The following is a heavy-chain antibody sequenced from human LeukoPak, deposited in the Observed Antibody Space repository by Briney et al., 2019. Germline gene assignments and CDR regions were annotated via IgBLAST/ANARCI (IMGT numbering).Heavy chain of an antibody. V-gene: IGHV1-2*02. CDR3: ARDFSSSRYCSSTSCYLALTAMVRMVTQGNAFDI. J-gene: IGHJ3*02. Sequence: GASVKVSCKPSGYTFSGFYMHWVRQAPGQGLEWMGWINPNSGGTNYAQKFQGRVTMTRDTSISTAYMELSRLRSDDTAVYYCARDFSSSRYCSSTSCYLALTAMVRMVTQGNAFDIWGQGTMVTVSS. CDR2: INPNSGGT. CDR1: GYTFSGFY. D-gene: IGHD2-2*01.